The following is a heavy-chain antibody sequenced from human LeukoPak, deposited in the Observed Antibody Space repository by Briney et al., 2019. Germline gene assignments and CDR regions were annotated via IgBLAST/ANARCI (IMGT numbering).Heavy chain of an antibody. J-gene: IGHJ4*02. CDR3: AKDPGSGSENY. CDR1: GFTFSSYN. CDR2: ITSSSSYI. Sequence: GGSLRLSCAASGFTFSSYNMNWVRQAPGKGAGWVSSITSSSSYIYYADSVKGRFTISRDNSKNTLYLQMNSLRAEDTAVYYCAKDPGSGSENYWGQGTLVTVSS. V-gene: IGHV3-21*04. D-gene: IGHD6-19*01.